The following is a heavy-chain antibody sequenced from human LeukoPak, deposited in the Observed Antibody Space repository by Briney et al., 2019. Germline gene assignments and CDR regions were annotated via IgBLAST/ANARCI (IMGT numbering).Heavy chain of an antibody. Sequence: GASVKVSCKASGYTFTSYGISWVRQAPGQGLEWMGWISAYNGNTNYAQKLQGRVTMTTDTSTSTAYMELRSLRSDDTAVYYCARDACGGDCFYYYYGMDVWGKGTTVTVSS. CDR3: ARDACGGDCFYYYYGMDV. CDR2: ISAYNGNT. CDR1: GYTFTSYG. D-gene: IGHD2-21*02. J-gene: IGHJ6*04. V-gene: IGHV1-18*01.